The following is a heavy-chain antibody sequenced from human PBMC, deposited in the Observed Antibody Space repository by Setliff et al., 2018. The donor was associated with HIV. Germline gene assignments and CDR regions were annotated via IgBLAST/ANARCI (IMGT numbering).Heavy chain of an antibody. Sequence: PSETLSLTCSVSAYSISSDYYWGWIRQSPGKGLEWLGEINHSGSTAYNLALESRVSMSIDTSKNQFSLKLTSVTAADTAIYYCARGRDYTGSWFRPFYLDFWGHGKLVTVSS. V-gene: IGHV4-38-2*02. D-gene: IGHD3-3*01. CDR2: INHSGST. CDR1: AYSISSDYY. CDR3: ARGRDYTGSWFRPFYLDF. J-gene: IGHJ4*01.